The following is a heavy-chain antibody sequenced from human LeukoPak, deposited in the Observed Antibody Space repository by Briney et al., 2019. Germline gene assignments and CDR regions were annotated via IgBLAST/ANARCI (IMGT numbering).Heavy chain of an antibody. D-gene: IGHD2-21*01. Sequence: SVKVSFKDSGGTFNSYTIRWVRQAPGQGHEWMGRIIPILGIANYAQKFHGRVTITADNSTSTAYMELSSLRSEDPAVYYCARDPSGVVIAITSPRGNLFDPWGQGTLVTVSS. CDR3: ARDPSGVVIAITSPRGNLFDP. V-gene: IGHV1-69*04. CDR1: GGTFNSYT. CDR2: IIPILGIA. J-gene: IGHJ5*02.